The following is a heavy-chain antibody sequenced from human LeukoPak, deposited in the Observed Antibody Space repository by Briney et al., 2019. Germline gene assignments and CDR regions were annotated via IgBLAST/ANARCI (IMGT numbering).Heavy chain of an antibody. J-gene: IGHJ4*02. CDR2: IKSKTDGGTT. CDR3: TTDLVVREYQLLPYYFDY. Sequence: GGSLRLSCAASGFTFSNAWMSWVRQAPGKGLEWVGRIKSKTDGGTTDYAAPVKGRFTISRDDSKNTLYLQMNSLKTEGTAVYYCTTDLVVREYQLLPYYFDYWGQGTLVTVSS. V-gene: IGHV3-15*01. CDR1: GFTFSNAW. D-gene: IGHD2-2*01.